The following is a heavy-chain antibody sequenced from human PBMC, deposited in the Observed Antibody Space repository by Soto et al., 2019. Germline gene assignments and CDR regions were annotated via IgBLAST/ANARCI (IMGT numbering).Heavy chain of an antibody. D-gene: IGHD3-3*01. V-gene: IGHV3-66*04. CDR3: AKQSIGVEPDFDY. J-gene: IGHJ4*02. Sequence: GGSLRLSCAASGFTVSSNYMSWVRQAPGKGLEWVSVIYSGGSTYYADSVKGRFTISRDNAKNSLYLQMNSLRAEDTAVYYCAKQSIGVEPDFDYWGQGTLVTVSS. CDR2: IYSGGST. CDR1: GFTVSSNY.